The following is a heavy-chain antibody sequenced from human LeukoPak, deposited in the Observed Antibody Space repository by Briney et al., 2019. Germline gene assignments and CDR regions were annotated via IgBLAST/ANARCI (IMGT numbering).Heavy chain of an antibody. D-gene: IGHD3-22*01. CDR2: IRYDGSNK. Sequence: GGSLRLSCAASGFTFSSYWMSWVRQAPGKGLEWVAFIRYDGSNKYYADSVKGRFTISRDNSKNTLYLQMNSLRAEDTAVYYCAKDLYYYDSSGYYTYGDYWGQGTLVTVSS. CDR1: GFTFSSYW. V-gene: IGHV3-30*02. CDR3: AKDLYYYDSSGYYTYGDY. J-gene: IGHJ4*02.